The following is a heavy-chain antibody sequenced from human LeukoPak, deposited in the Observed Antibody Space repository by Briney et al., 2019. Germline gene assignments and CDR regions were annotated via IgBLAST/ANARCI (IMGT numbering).Heavy chain of an antibody. CDR2: VSHLGTT. V-gene: IGHV4-38-2*02. CDR3: ARDNRHGDYDDY. J-gene: IGHJ4*02. CDR1: GYSISSGSY. Sequence: PSETLSLTCGVSGYSISSGSYWGWIRQPPGKGLEWIGSVSHLGTTYYNPSLKSRVSISVDTFKNHFSLNLSSVTAADTAVYYCARDNRHGDYDDYWGQGTLVTVSS. D-gene: IGHD1-14*01.